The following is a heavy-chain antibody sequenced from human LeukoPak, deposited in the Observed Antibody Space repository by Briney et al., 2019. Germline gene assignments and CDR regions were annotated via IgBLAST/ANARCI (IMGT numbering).Heavy chain of an antibody. J-gene: IGHJ3*02. CDR1: GFTFSSYA. Sequence: GGSLRLSCAASGFTFSSYAMHWVRQAPGKGLGWVAVISYDGSNKYYADSVKGRFTISRDNSKNTLYLQMNSLRAEDTAVYYCARDVEMATIGFSFDIWGQGTMVTVSS. CDR2: ISYDGSNK. V-gene: IGHV3-30-3*01. CDR3: ARDVEMATIGFSFDI. D-gene: IGHD5-24*01.